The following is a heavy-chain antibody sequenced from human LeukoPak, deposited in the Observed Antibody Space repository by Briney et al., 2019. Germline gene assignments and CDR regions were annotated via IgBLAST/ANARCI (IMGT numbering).Heavy chain of an antibody. J-gene: IGHJ4*02. CDR1: GFTFSSYA. D-gene: IGHD6-19*01. Sequence: RGSLRLSCAASGFTFSSYAMSWVRQAPGKGLEWVSAFSGSGGSTYYADSVKGRFTISRDNSKNTLYLQMNSLRAEDTAVYYCAKDRRIAVAGYFDYWGQGTLVTVSS. V-gene: IGHV3-23*01. CDR2: FSGSGGST. CDR3: AKDRRIAVAGYFDY.